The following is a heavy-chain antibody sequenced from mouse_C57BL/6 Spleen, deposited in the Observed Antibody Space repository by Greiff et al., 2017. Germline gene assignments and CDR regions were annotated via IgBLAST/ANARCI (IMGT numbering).Heavy chain of an antibody. CDR3: ARGGNYDPYWYFDV. J-gene: IGHJ1*03. D-gene: IGHD2-1*01. CDR1: GYTFTSYW. CDR2: IDPSDSYT. V-gene: IGHV1-69*01. Sequence: QVHVKQPGAELVMPGASVKLSCKASGYTFTSYWMHWVKQRPGQGLEWIGEIDPSDSYTNYNQKFKGKSTLTVDKSSSTAYMQLSSLTSEDSAVYYCARGGNYDPYWYFDVWGTGTTVTVSS.